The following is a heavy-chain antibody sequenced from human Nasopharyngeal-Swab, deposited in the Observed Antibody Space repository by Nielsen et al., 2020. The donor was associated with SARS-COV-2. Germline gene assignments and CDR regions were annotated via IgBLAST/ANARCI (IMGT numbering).Heavy chain of an antibody. CDR1: GGSISSYY. CDR2: IYYSGST. V-gene: IGHV4-59*01. D-gene: IGHD2-2*01. CDR3: ARGCVVVVPAASPLPYYYYMDV. Sequence: SETLSLTCTVSGGSISSYYWSWIRQPPGKGLEWIGYIYYSGSTNYNPSLKSRVTISVDTSKNQFSLKLSSVTAADTAVYYCARGCVVVVPAASPLPYYYYMDVWGKGTTVTVSS. J-gene: IGHJ6*03.